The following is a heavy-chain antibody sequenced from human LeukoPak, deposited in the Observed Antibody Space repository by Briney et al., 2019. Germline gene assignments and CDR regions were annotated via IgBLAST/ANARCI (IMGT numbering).Heavy chain of an antibody. V-gene: IGHV3-15*01. CDR3: TTGDYVWGSYRYMDY. CDR1: GFTFSNAW. Sequence: GGSLRLSCAASGFTFSNAWMSWVRQAPGKGLEWVGRIKSKTDGGTTDYAAPVKGGFTISRDDSKNTPYLQMNSLKTEDTAVYYCTTGDYVWGSYRYMDYWGQGTLVTVS. J-gene: IGHJ4*02. D-gene: IGHD3-16*02. CDR2: IKSKTDGGTT.